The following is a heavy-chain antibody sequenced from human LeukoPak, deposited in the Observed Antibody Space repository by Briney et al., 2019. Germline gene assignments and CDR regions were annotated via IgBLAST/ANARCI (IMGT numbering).Heavy chain of an antibody. CDR3: ARVTDEALDY. CDR1: GGSISSGSYY. V-gene: IGHV4-61*02. CDR2: IYTSGST. Sequence: SETLSLTCTVSGGSISSGSYYWSWIRQPAGKGPEWIGRIYTSGSTNYNPSLKSRVTISVDTSKNQFSLKLSSVTAADTAVYYCARVTDEALDYWGQGTLVTVSS. J-gene: IGHJ4*02.